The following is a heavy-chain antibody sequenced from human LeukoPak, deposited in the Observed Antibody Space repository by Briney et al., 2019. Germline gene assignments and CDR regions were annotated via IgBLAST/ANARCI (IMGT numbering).Heavy chain of an antibody. D-gene: IGHD2-8*02. V-gene: IGHV4-28*01. Sequence: SETLSLTCAVSGYSISSGRWWGWIRQPPGKGLEWIGYIYRSGSTSYNSSLKSRVIMSVDTSKNQFSLKLSSVTAVDTAMYYCATFSRVAGTGQPDYWGRGTLVIVSS. CDR1: GYSISSGRW. CDR2: IYRSGST. CDR3: ATFSRVAGTGQPDY. J-gene: IGHJ4*02.